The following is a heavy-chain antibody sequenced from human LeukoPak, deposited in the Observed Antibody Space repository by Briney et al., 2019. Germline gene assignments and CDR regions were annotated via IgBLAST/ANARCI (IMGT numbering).Heavy chain of an antibody. J-gene: IGHJ4*02. D-gene: IGHD3-10*01. CDR2: INPNSGGT. Sequence: ASVKVSCKASGYTFTGYYMHWVRQAPGQGLEWMGWINPNSGGTNYAQKFQGRVTMTRDASITTAYMELTSLRSDDTAVYYCARDLFYSVSGTYYNVGRVFNYWGQGTLVTVSS. CDR1: GYTFTGYY. V-gene: IGHV1-2*02. CDR3: ARDLFYSVSGTYYNVGRVFNY.